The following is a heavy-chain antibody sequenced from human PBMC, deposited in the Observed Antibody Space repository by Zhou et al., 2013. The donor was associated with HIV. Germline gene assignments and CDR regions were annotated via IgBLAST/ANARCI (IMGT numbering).Heavy chain of an antibody. CDR3: ARGGPYSSGFYYYYMDV. CDR1: GYTFTSYG. J-gene: IGHJ6*03. D-gene: IGHD6-19*01. Sequence: QVQLVQSGREVKKPGASVKVSYKASGYTFTSYGISWVRQAPGQGLEWMVWLSTFNGNTNYAQKLQGRVTMTTDTSTSTAYMELSSLRSEDTAVYYCARGGPYSSGFYYYYMDVWGKGPRSPSP. V-gene: IGHV1-18*01. CDR2: LSTFNGNT.